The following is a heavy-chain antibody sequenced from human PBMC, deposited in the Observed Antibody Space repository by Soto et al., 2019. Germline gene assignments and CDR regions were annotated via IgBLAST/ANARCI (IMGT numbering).Heavy chain of an antibody. J-gene: IGHJ6*02. Sequence: QVQLVQSGAEVKKPGSSVKVSCKASGGTFSSYAISWVRQAPGQGLEWMGGIIPIFGTANYAQKFQGRVTITADESTSTAYTELSSLRSEDTAVYYCARLGYSGYDYDYYDDGMDVWGQGTTVTVSS. V-gene: IGHV1-69*01. CDR3: ARLGYSGYDYDYYDDGMDV. D-gene: IGHD5-12*01. CDR2: IIPIFGTA. CDR1: GGTFSSYA.